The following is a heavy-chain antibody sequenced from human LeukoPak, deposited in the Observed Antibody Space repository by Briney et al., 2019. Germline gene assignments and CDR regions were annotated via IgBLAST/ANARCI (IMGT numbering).Heavy chain of an antibody. V-gene: IGHV4-59*02. CDR1: NGAVKNYY. CDR3: ATLVYSGSRYHFDT. D-gene: IGHD1-26*01. Sequence: SETLSLTCSVSNGAVKNYYWTWIRQPPGQGLEWIGNFLYSGTTTYRASLDSRLIISVDNSKNTVSLRLFSVSAADTAVYYCATLVYSGSRYHFDTWGQGTLVTVSS. CDR2: FLYSGTT. J-gene: IGHJ4*02.